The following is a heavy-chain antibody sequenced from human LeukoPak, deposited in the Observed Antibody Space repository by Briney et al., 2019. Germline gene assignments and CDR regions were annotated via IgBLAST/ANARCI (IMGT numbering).Heavy chain of an antibody. CDR1: GDSISSFW. CDR2: IHYSGST. Sequence: SETLSLTCTVAGDSISSFWWSWIRQPPGKGLEWIGCIHYSGSTKYHPSFKSRVAMSVDTSKNQFSLKLTSVSAADSAMYYCAGDLELERDRWDYFESWGQGTLVTVSS. D-gene: IGHD1-1*01. J-gene: IGHJ4*02. V-gene: IGHV4-59*01. CDR3: AGDLELERDRWDYFES.